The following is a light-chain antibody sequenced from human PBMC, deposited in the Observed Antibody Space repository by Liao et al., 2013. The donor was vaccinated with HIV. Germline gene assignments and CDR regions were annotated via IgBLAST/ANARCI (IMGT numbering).Light chain of an antibody. CDR3: QAWDSNTAAYV. J-gene: IGLJ1*01. CDR2: QDS. Sequence: SYELTQPPSVSVAPGKTARITCGGNNIGSKSVHWYQQKPGQSPVLVIYQDSKRPSGIPERFSGSNSGNTATLTISGTQAMDEADYYCQAWDSNTAAYVFGTGTKVTVL. CDR1: NIGSKS. V-gene: IGLV3-21*01.